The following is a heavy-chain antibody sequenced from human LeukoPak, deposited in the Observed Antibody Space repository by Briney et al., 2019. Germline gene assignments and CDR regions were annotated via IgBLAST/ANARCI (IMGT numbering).Heavy chain of an antibody. J-gene: IGHJ3*02. Sequence: SETLSLTCTVSGGSISSSSYYWGWTRQPPGKGLEWIGSIYYSGSTYYNPSLKSRVTISVDTSKNQFSQKLSSVTAADTAVYYCAREENIAAAGTDAFDIWGQGTMVTVSS. CDR2: IYYSGST. V-gene: IGHV4-39*07. D-gene: IGHD6-13*01. CDR1: GGSISSSSYY. CDR3: AREENIAAAGTDAFDI.